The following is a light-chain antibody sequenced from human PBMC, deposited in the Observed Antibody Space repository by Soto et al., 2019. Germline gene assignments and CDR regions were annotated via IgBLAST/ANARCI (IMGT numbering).Light chain of an antibody. V-gene: IGKV3-15*01. CDR1: QSVGTN. CDR2: GAS. Sequence: EIVMTQSPVTLSVSPGERATLSCRASQSVGTNLAWYQQKPGQAPRLLIFGASTRATGIPARFSGSGSGTDFTLTISSLQSEDFAVYYCQQYNNRPPITFGQGTRLEIK. CDR3: QQYNNRPPIT. J-gene: IGKJ5*01.